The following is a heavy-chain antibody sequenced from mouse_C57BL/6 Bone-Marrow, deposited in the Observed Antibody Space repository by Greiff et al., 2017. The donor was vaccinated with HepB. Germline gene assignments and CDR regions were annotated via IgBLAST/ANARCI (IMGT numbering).Heavy chain of an antibody. CDR2: ISDGGSYT. CDR1: GFTFSSYA. Sequence: DVLLVESGAGLVKPGGSLKLSCAASGFTFSSYAMSWVRQTPEKRLEWVATISDGGSYTYYPDNVKGRFTISRDKAKNTLYLQMSHLKSEDTAMYYCARDDYAWFAYWGQGTLVTVSA. D-gene: IGHD2-4*01. J-gene: IGHJ3*01. V-gene: IGHV5-4*01. CDR3: ARDDYAWFAY.